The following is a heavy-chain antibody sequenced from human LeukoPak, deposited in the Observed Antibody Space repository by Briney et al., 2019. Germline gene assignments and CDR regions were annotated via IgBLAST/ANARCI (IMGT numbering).Heavy chain of an antibody. D-gene: IGHD2-8*01. CDR3: ARHGDYTNGWWDY. J-gene: IGHJ4*02. V-gene: IGHV4-59*08. CDR2: IYYSGST. Sequence: TETLSLTCTVSGGSLSSHYWTWIRQPPEKGLARIGYIYYSGSTTYNPSLKSRVTISVDTSKNQFSLKLSSVTAADTAVYYCARHGDYTNGWWDYWGQGTLVTVSS. CDR1: GGSLSSHY.